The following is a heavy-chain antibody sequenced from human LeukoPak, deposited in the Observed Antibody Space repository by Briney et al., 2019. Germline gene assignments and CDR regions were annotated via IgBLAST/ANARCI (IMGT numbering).Heavy chain of an antibody. Sequence: GGSLRLSCAASGFTFSTYAMSWVRQAPGKGLEWVSGISGSGGSTYYADSVKGRFTISRDNSKNTLYVQMNSLRAEDTAVYYCAKGETGGAYFDYWGQGTLVTVSS. CDR2: ISGSGGST. V-gene: IGHV3-23*01. CDR1: GFTFSTYA. CDR3: AKGETGGAYFDY. J-gene: IGHJ4*02. D-gene: IGHD1-1*01.